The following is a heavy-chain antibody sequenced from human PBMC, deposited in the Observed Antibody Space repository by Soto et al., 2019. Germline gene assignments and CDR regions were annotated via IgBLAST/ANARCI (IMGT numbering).Heavy chain of an antibody. CDR2: VDTSDSYT. J-gene: IGHJ6*01. D-gene: IGHD1-1*01. V-gene: IGHV5-10-1*01. Sequence: GESLKVSCEGSGYSMNSYWISSVLQQHGKGLEWMGRVDTSDSYTNYSPSFQGHVTISADKSISTAYLQWSSLKDSDTAMYYCARSACPHERGMDIWDQESTGSVSS. CDR3: ARSACPHERGMDI. CDR1: GYSMNSYW.